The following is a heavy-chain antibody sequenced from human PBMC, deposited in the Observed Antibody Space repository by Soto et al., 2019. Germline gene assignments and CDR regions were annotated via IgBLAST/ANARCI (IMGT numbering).Heavy chain of an antibody. Sequence: SETLSLTCTVSGGSISSYYWSWIRQPPGKGLEWIGYIYYSGSTNYNPSLKSRVTISVDTSKNQFSLKLSSVTAADTAVYYCARHPSSSPYYYYYYMDVWGKGTTVTVSS. CDR2: IYYSGST. D-gene: IGHD6-6*01. CDR1: GGSISSYY. V-gene: IGHV4-59*08. J-gene: IGHJ6*03. CDR3: ARHPSSSPYYYYYYMDV.